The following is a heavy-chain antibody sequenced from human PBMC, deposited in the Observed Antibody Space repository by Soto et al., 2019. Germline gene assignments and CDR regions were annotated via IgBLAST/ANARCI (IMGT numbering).Heavy chain of an antibody. J-gene: IGHJ4*02. V-gene: IGHV4-30-2*01. D-gene: IGHD2-8*01. CDR2: IYHSGST. CDR3: ARGPPNTY. CDR1: GGSISSGGYS. Sequence: QLQLKESGSGLVKPSQTMSLTCAVSGGSISSGGYSWSWIRQPPGKGLEWIGYIYHSGSTYYNPSLKSRATISVDRSKNQFSLKLSSVTAADTAVYYCARGPPNTYWGQGTLVTVSS.